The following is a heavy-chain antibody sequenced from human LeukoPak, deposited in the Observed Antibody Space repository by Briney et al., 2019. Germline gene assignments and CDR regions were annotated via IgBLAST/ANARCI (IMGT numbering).Heavy chain of an antibody. CDR2: INPNSGGT. Sequence: ASVKVSCKASGYTFTGYYMHWVRQAPGQGLEWMGWINPNSGGTNYAQKFQGRVTMTRDTSISTAYVELSRLRSDDTAVYYCARVKVGATICYFDYWGQGTLVTVSS. CDR1: GYTFTGYY. J-gene: IGHJ4*02. CDR3: ARVKVGATICYFDY. V-gene: IGHV1-2*02. D-gene: IGHD1-26*01.